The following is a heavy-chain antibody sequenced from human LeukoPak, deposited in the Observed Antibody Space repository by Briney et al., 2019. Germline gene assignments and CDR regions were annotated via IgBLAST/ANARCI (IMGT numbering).Heavy chain of an antibody. V-gene: IGHV3-21*01. CDR2: ISSSSSYI. J-gene: IGHJ6*03. CDR3: ARDNWGYYDFWSGYYTGYYYMDV. Sequence: GGSLRLSCAVSGFTFSNSAMYWVRQAPGKGLEWVSSISSSSSYIYYADSVKGRFTISRDNAKNSLYLQMNSLRAEDTAVYYCARDNWGYYDFWSGYYTGYYYMDVWGKGTTVTVSS. D-gene: IGHD3-3*01. CDR1: GFTFSNSA.